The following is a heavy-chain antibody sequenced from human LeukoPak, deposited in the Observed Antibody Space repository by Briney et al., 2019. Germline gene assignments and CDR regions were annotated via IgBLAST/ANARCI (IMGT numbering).Heavy chain of an antibody. D-gene: IGHD6-19*01. Sequence: GGSLRLSCEASGFTLSSYAMNWVRQAPGKGLEWVAGMYDSGGTTSYTWYAGSVKGRFTISRDKFKNTLYLQMNSLRAEDTAVYYCAKNRQQWLVRPANFDYWGQGILVAVSS. V-gene: IGHV3-23*01. CDR1: GFTLSSYA. CDR3: AKNRQQWLVRPANFDY. CDR2: MYDSGGTTSYT. J-gene: IGHJ4*02.